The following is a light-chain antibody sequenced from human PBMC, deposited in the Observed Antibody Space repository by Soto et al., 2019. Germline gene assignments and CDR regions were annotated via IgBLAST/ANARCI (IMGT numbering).Light chain of an antibody. CDR3: SSYAGSNNYV. J-gene: IGLJ1*01. CDR2: EVS. V-gene: IGLV2-8*01. Sequence: QSVLTQPPSASGSPGQSVTISCTGTSGDDGGYNYVSWYQQHPGKAPKLMIYEVSKRPSGVPDRFSGSKSGNTASLTVSGLQAEDEADYYCSSYAGSNNYVFGTGTKVTVL. CDR1: SGDDGGYNY.